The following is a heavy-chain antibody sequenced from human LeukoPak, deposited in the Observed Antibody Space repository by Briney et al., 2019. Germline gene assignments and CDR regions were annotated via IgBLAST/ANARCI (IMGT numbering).Heavy chain of an antibody. CDR2: IYWNDGK. V-gene: IGHV2-5*01. Sequence: SGPMLVKPTQTLTLTCTFSGFSLSNRRVAVRGIRQPPGKALEWLALIYWNDGKRYSPSLRSGLTITRDTSNNQVVPTTTNMDPVDTATYCCAYRPPGSSQMDFWGQGTLVTVSS. CDR1: GFSLSNRRVA. D-gene: IGHD6-13*01. CDR3: AYRPPGSSQMDF. J-gene: IGHJ4*02.